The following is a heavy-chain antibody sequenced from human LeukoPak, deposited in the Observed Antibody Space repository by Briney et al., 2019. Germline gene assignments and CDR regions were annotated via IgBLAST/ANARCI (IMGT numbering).Heavy chain of an antibody. V-gene: IGHV4-39*01. J-gene: IGHJ5*02. CDR1: GGSISSSSYY. D-gene: IGHD2-2*01. CDR3: ARQRYCSSTSCRTNWFDP. Sequence: SETLSLTCTVSGGSISSSSYYWGWIRQPPGKGLGWIGSIYYSGSTYYNPSLKSRVTISVDTSKTQFSLKLSSVTAADTAVYYCARQRYCSSTSCRTNWFDPWGQGTLVTVSS. CDR2: IYYSGST.